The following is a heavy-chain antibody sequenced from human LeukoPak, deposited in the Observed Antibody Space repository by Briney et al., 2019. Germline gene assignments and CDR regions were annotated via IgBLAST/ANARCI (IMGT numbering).Heavy chain of an antibody. CDR1: GGSFSGYY. CDR3: TRLPLKYGSGSYYNEDY. V-gene: IGHV4-34*01. Sequence: SETLSLTCAVYGGSFSGYYWSWIRQPPGKGLERIGEINHSGSTNYNPSLKSRVTISVDTSKNQFSLKLSSVTAADTAVYYCTRLPLKYGSGSYYNEDYWGQGTLVTVSS. D-gene: IGHD3-10*01. J-gene: IGHJ4*02. CDR2: INHSGST.